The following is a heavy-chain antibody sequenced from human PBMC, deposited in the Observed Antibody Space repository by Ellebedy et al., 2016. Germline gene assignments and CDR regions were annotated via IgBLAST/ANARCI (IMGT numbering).Heavy chain of an antibody. CDR3: ANVGGSGTYYNGY. J-gene: IGHJ4*02. D-gene: IGHD3-10*01. V-gene: IGHV3-23*01. Sequence: GESLKISCAASGFTFSNFWMIWVRQAPGKGLEWVSAVVGSGERTFYADSVKGRFTISRDNSKNRLYLQMSSLKVEDTATYYCANVGGSGTYYNGYWGQGTLVTVSS. CDR1: GFTFSNFW. CDR2: VVGSGERT.